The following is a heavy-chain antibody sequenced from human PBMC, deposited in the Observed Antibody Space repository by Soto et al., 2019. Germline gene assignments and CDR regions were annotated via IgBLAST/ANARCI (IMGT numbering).Heavy chain of an antibody. J-gene: IGHJ4*02. V-gene: IGHV4-34*01. CDR3: ARVVANYRQQKTRDY. D-gene: IGHD6-13*01. CDR1: GGPFSGYY. Sequence: QVPLQQWGAGRLKPSETLSLTCAVYGGPFSGYYWSWIRQPPGKGLEWIGEINHSGSTNYTPSLMRRVTISVDTSKNQFSLKLSSVTAADTAVYYCARVVANYRQQKTRDYWGQGTLVTVSS. CDR2: INHSGST.